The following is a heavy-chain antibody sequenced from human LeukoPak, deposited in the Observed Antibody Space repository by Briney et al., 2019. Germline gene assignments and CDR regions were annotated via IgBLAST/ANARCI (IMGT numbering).Heavy chain of an antibody. CDR3: ARGAPYYDSSGYYYDYFDY. CDR1: GFTFSSYS. Sequence: GGSLRLSCAASGFTFSSYSTNWVRQAPGKGLEWVSSISSSSSYIYYADSVKGRFTISRDNAKNSLYLQMNSLRAEDMAVYYCARGAPYYDSSGYYYDYFDYWGQGTLVTVSS. CDR2: ISSSSSYI. V-gene: IGHV3-21*01. J-gene: IGHJ4*02. D-gene: IGHD3-22*01.